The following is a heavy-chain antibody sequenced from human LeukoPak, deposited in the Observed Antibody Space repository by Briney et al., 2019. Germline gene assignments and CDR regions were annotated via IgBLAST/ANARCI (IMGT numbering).Heavy chain of an antibody. D-gene: IGHD2-21*01. CDR2: IRYDGSNK. Sequence: GGSLRLSCAASGFTFSSYGMHWVRQAPGKGLEWVAFIRYDGSNKYYADSVKGRFTISRDNSKNTLYLQMNSLRAEDAAVYYCAKAPVTTCSGAYCYPFDYWGQGTLVTVSS. J-gene: IGHJ4*02. CDR1: GFTFSSYG. V-gene: IGHV3-30*02. CDR3: AKAPVTTCSGAYCYPFDY.